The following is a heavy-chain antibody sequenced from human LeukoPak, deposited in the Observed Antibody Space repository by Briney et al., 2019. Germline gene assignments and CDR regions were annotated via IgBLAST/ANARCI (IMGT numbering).Heavy chain of an antibody. J-gene: IGHJ3*02. CDR2: ISSSSSYI. CDR3: ARDSPSVYYRLGAFDI. D-gene: IGHD3-22*01. V-gene: IGHV3-21*01. Sequence: GGSLRLSCAASGFTFSSYSMNWVRQAPGKGLEWVSSISSSSSYIYYADSVKGRFTISRDNDKNSLYLQMNTLRAEDTAVYYCARDSPSVYYRLGAFDIWGQGTMVTVSS. CDR1: GFTFSSYS.